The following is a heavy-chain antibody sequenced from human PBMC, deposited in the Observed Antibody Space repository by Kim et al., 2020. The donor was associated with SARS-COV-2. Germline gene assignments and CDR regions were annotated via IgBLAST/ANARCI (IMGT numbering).Heavy chain of an antibody. CDR2: ISYDGSNK. V-gene: IGHV3-30*18. D-gene: IGHD6-19*01. Sequence: GGSLRLSCAASGFTFSSYGMHWVRQAPGKGLEWVAVISYDGSNKYYADSVKGRFTISRDNSKNTLYLQMNSLRAEDTAVYYCAKVFFDGIAVAADYWGQGTLFTVSS. CDR1: GFTFSSYG. J-gene: IGHJ4*02. CDR3: AKVFFDGIAVAADY.